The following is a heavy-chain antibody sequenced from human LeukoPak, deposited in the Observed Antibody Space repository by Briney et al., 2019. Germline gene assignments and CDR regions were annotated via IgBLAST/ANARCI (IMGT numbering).Heavy chain of an antibody. CDR2: ISGYNGNT. J-gene: IGHJ5*02. Sequence: ASVKVSCKASGYTFTIYGISWVRQAPGQGLEWMGWISGYNGNTNYAQKLQGRVTMTTDTSTSTAYMELRSLRSDDTAVYYCARIPAPYGSGRVMNWFDPWGQGTLVTVSS. V-gene: IGHV1-18*01. CDR1: GYTFTIYG. CDR3: ARIPAPYGSGRVMNWFDP. D-gene: IGHD3-10*01.